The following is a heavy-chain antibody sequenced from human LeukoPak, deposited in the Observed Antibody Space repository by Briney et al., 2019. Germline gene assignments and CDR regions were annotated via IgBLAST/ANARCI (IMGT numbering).Heavy chain of an antibody. D-gene: IGHD4-23*01. Sequence: GGSLRLSCAASGFTFSSYSMNWVRQAPGKGLEWVSYIGSSGSTVYYADSVEGRFTISRDNAKNSLYMQMESLRDEDTAIYYCARDTLEYSNSPDALDIWGQGTMVTVSS. V-gene: IGHV3-48*02. CDR3: ARDTLEYSNSPDALDI. J-gene: IGHJ3*02. CDR1: GFTFSSYS. CDR2: IGSSGSTV.